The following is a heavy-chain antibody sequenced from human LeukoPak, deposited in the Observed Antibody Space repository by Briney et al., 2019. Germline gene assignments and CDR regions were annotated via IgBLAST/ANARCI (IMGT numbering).Heavy chain of an antibody. Sequence: SVKVSCKASAGTFSSYTISWVRQAPGQGLEWMGRIIPILGIANYAQKFQGRVTITADKSTSTAYMELSSLRSEDTAVYYCARDGRDGYNNDYWGQGTLVTVSS. CDR2: IIPILGIA. V-gene: IGHV1-69*04. CDR1: AGTFSSYT. D-gene: IGHD5-24*01. J-gene: IGHJ4*02. CDR3: ARDGRDGYNNDY.